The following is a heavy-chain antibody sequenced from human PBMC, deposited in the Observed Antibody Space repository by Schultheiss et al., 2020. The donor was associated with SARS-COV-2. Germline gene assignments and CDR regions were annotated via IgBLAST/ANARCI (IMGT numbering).Heavy chain of an antibody. CDR1: GYSFSSYW. CDR2: IYLSDFDT. CDR3: TRGYYYFDY. D-gene: IGHD2-21*01. Sequence: GGSLRLSCKGSGYSFSSYWIGWVRQMPGKGLEWMGIIYLSDFDTRYSPSFQGQVTISADKSISTAYLQWSSLKASDTAIYYCTRGYYYFDYWGQGTLVTVSS. V-gene: IGHV5-51*01. J-gene: IGHJ4*02.